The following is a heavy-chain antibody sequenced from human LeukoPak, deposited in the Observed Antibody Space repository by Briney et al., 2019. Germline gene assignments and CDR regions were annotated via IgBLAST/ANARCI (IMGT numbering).Heavy chain of an antibody. Sequence: GGSLRLSCAASGFTFSSYAMHWVRQAPGKGLEYVSAISSNGGSTYYANSVKGRFTISRDNSKNTLYLQMNSLRVEDTAVYYCARKRPNYLDYWGQGTLVTVSS. CDR2: ISSNGGST. J-gene: IGHJ4*02. CDR3: ARKRPNYLDY. CDR1: GFTFSSYA. V-gene: IGHV3-64*01.